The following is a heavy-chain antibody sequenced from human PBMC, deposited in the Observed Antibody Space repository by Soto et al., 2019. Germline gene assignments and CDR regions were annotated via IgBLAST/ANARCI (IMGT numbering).Heavy chain of an antibody. CDR1: GGTFSSYT. D-gene: IGHD5-18*01. J-gene: IGHJ4*02. CDR3: ANRGYSYGFVIY. CDR2: IIPMLGIA. Sequence: QVQLVQSGAEVKKPGSSVKVSCKASGGTFSSYTFSWVRQAPGQGLEWMGRIIPMLGIANYAQKFQGSVTITADKSTSTAYMELSSLRSEDTAVYYCANRGYSYGFVIYWGQGTLVTVSS. V-gene: IGHV1-69*02.